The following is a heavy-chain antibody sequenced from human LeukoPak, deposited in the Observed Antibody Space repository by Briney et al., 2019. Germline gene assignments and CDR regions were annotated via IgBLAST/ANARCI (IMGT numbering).Heavy chain of an antibody. V-gene: IGHV3-33*06. CDR1: GFTFSSYG. CDR2: IWYDGSNK. D-gene: IGHD5-18*01. Sequence: GGSLRLSCAASGFTFSSYGMHWVRQAPGKGLEWVAVIWYDGSNKYYADSVKGRFTISRDNSKNTLYLQMNSLRAEDTAVYYCAKVDTYGLGLDYWGQGTLVTVSS. J-gene: IGHJ4*02. CDR3: AKVDTYGLGLDY.